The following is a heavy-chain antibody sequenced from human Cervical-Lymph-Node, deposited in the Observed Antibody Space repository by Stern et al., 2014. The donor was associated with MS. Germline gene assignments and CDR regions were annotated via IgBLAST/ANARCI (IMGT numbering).Heavy chain of an antibody. CDR2: ITPLFATA. CDR3: AFGGRSGYPKHFDP. D-gene: IGHD5-12*01. J-gene: IGHJ5*02. CDR1: GGTFSTYS. V-gene: IGHV1-69*01. Sequence: VQLVESGAEVKKPGSSVKVSCKASGGTFSTYSISWVRQAPGQGLEWMGGITPLFATANYAQKFHGRVTITADDSTSTAYMELSSLRSEDTAVYYCAFGGRSGYPKHFDPWGQGTVVTVSS.